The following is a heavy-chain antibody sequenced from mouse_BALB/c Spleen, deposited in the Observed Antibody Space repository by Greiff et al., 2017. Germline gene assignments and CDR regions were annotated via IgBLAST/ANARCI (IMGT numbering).Heavy chain of an antibody. V-gene: IGHV2-6-7*01. CDR3: ARDRSYYRYHYYAMDY. CDR1: GFSLTGYG. D-gene: IGHD2-14*01. J-gene: IGHJ4*01. Sequence: QVQLQQSGPGLVAPSQSLSITCTVSGFSLTGYGVNWVRQPPGKGLEWLGMIWGDGSTDYNSALKSRLSISKDNSKSQVFLKMNSLQTDDTARYYCARDRSYYRYHYYAMDYWGQGTSVTVSS. CDR2: IWGDGST.